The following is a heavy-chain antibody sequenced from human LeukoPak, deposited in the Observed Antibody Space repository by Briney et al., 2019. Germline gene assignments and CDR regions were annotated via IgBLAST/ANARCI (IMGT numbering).Heavy chain of an antibody. Sequence: GGSLRLSCAASGFTFSSYAMSWVRQAPGKGREWVSAISGSGGSTYYADSVKGRFTISRDNSRDTLYLQMNSLRAEDTAVYYCAKGYYDYVWGSYYFDYWGQGTLVTVSS. J-gene: IGHJ4*02. CDR1: GFTFSSYA. V-gene: IGHV3-23*01. CDR3: AKGYYDYVWGSYYFDY. D-gene: IGHD3-16*01. CDR2: ISGSGGST.